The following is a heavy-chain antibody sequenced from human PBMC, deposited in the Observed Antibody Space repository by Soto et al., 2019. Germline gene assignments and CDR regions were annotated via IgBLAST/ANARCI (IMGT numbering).Heavy chain of an antibody. D-gene: IGHD2-15*01. CDR3: ARHLTYCSAGSCYSDFPYYGMDV. Sequence: PSETLSLTCTVSGGSISSGDYYWSWIRQPPGKGLEWIGYIYYSGSTYYNPSLKSRVTISVDTSKNQFSLKLSSVTAADTAVYYCARHLTYCSAGSCYSDFPYYGMDVWGQGTTVTV. J-gene: IGHJ6*02. CDR1: GGSISSGDYY. CDR2: IYYSGST. V-gene: IGHV4-30-4*01.